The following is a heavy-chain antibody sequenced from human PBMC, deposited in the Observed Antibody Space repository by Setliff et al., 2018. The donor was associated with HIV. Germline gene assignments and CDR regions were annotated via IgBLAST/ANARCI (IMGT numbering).Heavy chain of an antibody. CDR3: AHKSGNDAFDI. J-gene: IGHJ3*02. Sequence: SETLSLTCAVSGYSISSGYYWGWIRQPPGKGLEWIGSIYHSGSTYYNPSLKSRVTISVDTSKNQFSLKLGSVTAADTAVYYCAHKSGNDAFDIWGQGTMVTVSS. V-gene: IGHV4-38-2*01. CDR2: IYHSGST. CDR1: GYSISSGYY. D-gene: IGHD3-3*01.